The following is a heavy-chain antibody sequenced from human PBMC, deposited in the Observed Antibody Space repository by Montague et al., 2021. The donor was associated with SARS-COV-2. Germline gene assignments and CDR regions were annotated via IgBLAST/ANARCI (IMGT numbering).Heavy chain of an antibody. CDR1: GGSITGFS. D-gene: IGHD6-6*01. CDR3: ARTPTRPLSLDS. V-gene: IGHV4-4*07. Sequence: SETLSLTCALSGGSITGFSWSWVRQPAGKGLEWIGRVTTSGTTNYSPSLRSRVTMSVDTSKNQFSLNLNSVTAADTAIYYCARTPTRPLSLDSWGQGTLVTVSS. CDR2: VTTSGTT. J-gene: IGHJ4*02.